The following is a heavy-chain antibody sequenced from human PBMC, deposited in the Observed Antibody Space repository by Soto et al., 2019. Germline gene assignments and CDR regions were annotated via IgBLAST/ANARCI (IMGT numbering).Heavy chain of an antibody. D-gene: IGHD3-10*01. J-gene: IGHJ6*03. CDR1: GGSISSYY. CDR3: ARVVTMVRGVMLGYYYMDV. CDR2: IYYSGST. V-gene: IGHV4-59*01. Sequence: PSETLSLTCTVSGGSISSYYWSWIRQPPGKGLEWIGYIYYSGSTNYNPSLKGRVTISVDTSKNQFSLKLSSVTAADTAVYYCARVVTMVRGVMLGYYYMDVWGKGTTVTVSS.